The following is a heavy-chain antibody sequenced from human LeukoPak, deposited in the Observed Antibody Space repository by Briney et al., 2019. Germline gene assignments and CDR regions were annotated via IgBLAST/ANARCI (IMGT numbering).Heavy chain of an antibody. Sequence: PSETLSLTCAVSGYSISSGYYWGWIRQPPGKGLEWIGEINHSGSTNYNPSLKSRVTISVDTSKNQFSLKLSSVTAADTAVYYCARGWLAHRDFDYWGQGTLVTVSS. J-gene: IGHJ4*02. CDR2: INHSGST. CDR3: ARGWLAHRDFDY. V-gene: IGHV4-38-2*01. CDR1: GYSISSGYY. D-gene: IGHD6-19*01.